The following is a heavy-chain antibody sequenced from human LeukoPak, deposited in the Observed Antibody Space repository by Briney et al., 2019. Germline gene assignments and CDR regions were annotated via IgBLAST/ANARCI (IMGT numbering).Heavy chain of an antibody. J-gene: IGHJ5*02. V-gene: IGHV4-34*01. CDR1: GGSFSGYY. CDR2: INHSGST. CDR3: ARLMADYNGNWFET. D-gene: IGHD4-11*01. Sequence: SETLSLTCAVYGGSFSGYYWSWIRQPPGEGLEWIGEINHSGSTNYNPSLKSRVTTSVDTSKNQFSLTLTSVSAADTAVYYCARLMADYNGNWFETWGQGTLVTVSS.